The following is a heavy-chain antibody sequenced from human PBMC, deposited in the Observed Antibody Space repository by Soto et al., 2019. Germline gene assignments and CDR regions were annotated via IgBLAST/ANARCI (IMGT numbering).Heavy chain of an antibody. CDR1: GGSISSYY. Sequence: ETLSLTCTVSGGSISSYYWSWIRQPPGKGLEWIGYIYYSGSTNYNPSLKSRVTISVDTSKNQFSLKLSSVTAADTAVYYCAREGGGQLWSPIDYWGQGTLVTVSS. CDR2: IYYSGST. CDR3: AREGGGQLWSPIDY. D-gene: IGHD5-18*01. J-gene: IGHJ4*02. V-gene: IGHV4-59*01.